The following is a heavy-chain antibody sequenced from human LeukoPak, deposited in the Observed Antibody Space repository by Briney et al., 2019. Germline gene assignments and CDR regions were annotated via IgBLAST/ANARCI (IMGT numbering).Heavy chain of an antibody. V-gene: IGHV3-48*04. CDR1: GFTFSDYS. CDR2: VGISSGNT. J-gene: IGHJ4*02. D-gene: IGHD5-12*01. Sequence: PGGSLRLSCAASGFTFSDYSMNWVRQAPGKGLEWISYVGISSGNTKCADSVKGRFTISGDSAKNSVFLLMNNLRVDDTAVYYCARDHRYAFDNWGQGTLVTVSS. CDR3: ARDHRYAFDN.